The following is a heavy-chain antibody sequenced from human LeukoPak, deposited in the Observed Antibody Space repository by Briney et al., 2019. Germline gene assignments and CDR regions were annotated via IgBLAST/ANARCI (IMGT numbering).Heavy chain of an antibody. V-gene: IGHV3-20*04. D-gene: IGHD6-13*01. J-gene: IGHJ4*02. CDR3: ARDLSSSWYSLAY. CDR2: INWDGEAT. Sequence: GGSLRLSCAASGVSIADHGMSWVRQAPGKGLEWVAGINWDGEATAYAESVRGRFTISRDHAKKSLYLEMNGLRDEDTAFYYCARDLSSSWYSLAYWGQGALVTVSS. CDR1: GVSIADHG.